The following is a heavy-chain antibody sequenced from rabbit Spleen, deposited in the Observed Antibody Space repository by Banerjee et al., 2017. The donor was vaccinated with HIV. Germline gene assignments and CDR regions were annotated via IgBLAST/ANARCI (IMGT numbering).Heavy chain of an antibody. CDR3: ARDLPDVIGWNFNL. D-gene: IGHD1-1*01. Sequence: QSLEESGGGLVQPEGSLTLTCTASGVSFSGSSYMCWVRQAPGKGLEWIACINAATGKPVYATWAKGRFTISRTSSTTVTLQMTSLTAADTATYFCARDLPDVIGWNFNLWGQGTLVTVS. J-gene: IGHJ4*01. V-gene: IGHV1S40*01. CDR1: GVSFSGSSY. CDR2: INAATGKP.